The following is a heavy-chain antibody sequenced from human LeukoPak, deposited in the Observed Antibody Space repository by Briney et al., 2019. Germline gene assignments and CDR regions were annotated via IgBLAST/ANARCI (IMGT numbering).Heavy chain of an antibody. D-gene: IGHD1-26*01. V-gene: IGHV1-2*02. J-gene: IGHJ4*02. CDR3: ARAGIVGAGGYFDY. CDR1: GYTFTGYY. CDR2: INPNSGGT. Sequence: ASVKVSFKASGYTFTGYYMHWVRQAPGQGLEWMGWINPNSGGTNYAQKFQGRVTMTRDTSISTAYMELSRLRSDDTAVYYCARAGIVGAGGYFDYWGQGTLVTVSS.